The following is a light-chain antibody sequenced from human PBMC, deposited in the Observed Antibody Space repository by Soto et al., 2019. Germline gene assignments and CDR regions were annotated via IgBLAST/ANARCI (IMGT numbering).Light chain of an antibody. CDR2: KTS. CDR3: QEYKTGPGYN. Sequence: DIQMTQSPSTLSASVGDRVTITCRASQSFGRWLAWYQQKPGKAPELLIYKTSTLERGVPSRFSGSGSGTEFTLTISSLQPDDFATYSCQEYKTGPGYNFGQGTRLEIK. J-gene: IGKJ2*01. V-gene: IGKV1-5*03. CDR1: QSFGRW.